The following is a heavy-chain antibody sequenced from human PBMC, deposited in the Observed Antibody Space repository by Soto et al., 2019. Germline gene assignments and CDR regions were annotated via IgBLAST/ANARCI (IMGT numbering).Heavy chain of an antibody. CDR1: GYTFTSYG. Sequence: ASVKVSCKASGYTFTSYGISWVRQAPGQGLEWMGWISAYNGNTNYAQKLQGRVTMTTDTSTSTAYMELRSLRSDDTAVYYCARDRGIRGYDYGLSSDYWGQGTLVTVSS. V-gene: IGHV1-18*01. D-gene: IGHD5-12*01. CDR3: ARDRGIRGYDYGLSSDY. J-gene: IGHJ4*02. CDR2: ISAYNGNT.